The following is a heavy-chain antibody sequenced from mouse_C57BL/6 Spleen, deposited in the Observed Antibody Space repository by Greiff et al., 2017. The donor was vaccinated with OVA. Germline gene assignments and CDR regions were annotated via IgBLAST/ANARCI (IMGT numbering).Heavy chain of an antibody. CDR3: TTDYSLAY. CDR1: GFNIKDDY. D-gene: IGHD1-1*02. CDR2: IDPENGDT. V-gene: IGHV14-4*01. Sequence: EVKLMESGAELVRPGASVKLSCTASGFNIKDDYMHWVKQRPEQGLEWIGWIDPENGDTEYASKFQGKATITADTSSNTAYLQLSSLTSEDTAVYYCTTDYSLAYWGQGTLVTVSA. J-gene: IGHJ3*01.